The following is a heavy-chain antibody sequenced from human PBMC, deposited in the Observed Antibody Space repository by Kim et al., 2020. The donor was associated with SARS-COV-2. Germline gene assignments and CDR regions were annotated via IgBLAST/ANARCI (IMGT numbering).Heavy chain of an antibody. CDR3: AKDGGRDGYDYIWGSYRPNYYYCGMDV. V-gene: IGHV3-33*06. J-gene: IGHJ6*02. CDR1: GFTFSSYG. D-gene: IGHD3-16*02. Sequence: GGSLRLSCAASGFTFSSYGMHWVRQAPGKGLEWVAVIWYDGSNKYYADSVKGRFTISRDNSKNTLYLQMNSLRAGDTAVYYCAKDGGRDGYDYIWGSYRPNYYYCGMDVWGQGTTVTVSS. CDR2: IWYDGSNK.